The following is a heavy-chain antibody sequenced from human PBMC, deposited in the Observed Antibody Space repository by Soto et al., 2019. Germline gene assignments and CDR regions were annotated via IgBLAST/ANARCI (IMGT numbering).Heavy chain of an antibody. Sequence: TLSLTCNVSGGSISRYYWSWIRQPPGKGLEWIGYIHYSGSTKYNPSLKSRVTISVDTSKNQFSLKLTSVTDADTAVYFCARVPAVASTLPSSWLDPWGQGTLVTVSS. J-gene: IGHJ5*02. D-gene: IGHD6-19*01. V-gene: IGHV4-59*01. CDR1: GGSISRYY. CDR3: ARVPAVASTLPSSWLDP. CDR2: IHYSGST.